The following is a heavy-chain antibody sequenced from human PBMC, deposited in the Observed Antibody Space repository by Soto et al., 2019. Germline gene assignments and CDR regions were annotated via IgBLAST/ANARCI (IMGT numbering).Heavy chain of an antibody. CDR1: GFTFSSNG. CDR2: VAYDGSKT. CDR3: ARWVGGSMYDNSGKYDS. Sequence: QVQLVESGGRVVQPGRSLRLTCAASGFTFSSNGMHWVRQAPGKGLEWVALVAYDGSKTYYGDSVRGRFTISRDNSENTLYLQMNSLRAEDTAVYYYARWVGGSMYDNSGKYDSWGQGTLVTVSS. D-gene: IGHD3-22*01. V-gene: IGHV3-30*03. J-gene: IGHJ5*01.